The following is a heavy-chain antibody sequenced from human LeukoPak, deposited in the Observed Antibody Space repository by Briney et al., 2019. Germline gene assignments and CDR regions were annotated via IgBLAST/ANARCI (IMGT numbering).Heavy chain of an antibody. J-gene: IGHJ4*02. D-gene: IGHD5-18*01. Sequence: ASVTVSCMASGYTFTGYYLHWVRQAPGQGLEWMGWMNPNSGGTKYAQIFQDRVTMTRDTSISTAYMELSRLRSDDTAVYYCARFLPDTADDYWGQGTLVTVSS. CDR3: ARFLPDTADDY. V-gene: IGHV1-2*02. CDR2: MNPNSGGT. CDR1: GYTFTGYY.